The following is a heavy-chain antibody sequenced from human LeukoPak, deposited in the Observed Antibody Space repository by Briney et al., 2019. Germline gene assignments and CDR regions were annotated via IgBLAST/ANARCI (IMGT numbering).Heavy chain of an antibody. V-gene: IGHV3-48*03. J-gene: IGHJ6*02. CDR3: ARAPTSHYYAMDV. Sequence: PGGSLRLSCAASGFTFSSYEMNWVRQAPGKGLEWVSYISSSGSAIYYADSVKGRFTISRDNAKNSLHLQMNSLRAEDTAVYYCARAPTSHYYAMDVWGQGTTVTVSS. CDR1: GFTFSSYE. CDR2: ISSSGSAI.